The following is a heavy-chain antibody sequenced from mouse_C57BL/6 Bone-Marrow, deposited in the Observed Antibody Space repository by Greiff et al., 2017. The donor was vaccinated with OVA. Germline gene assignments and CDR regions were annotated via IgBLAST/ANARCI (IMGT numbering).Heavy chain of an antibody. CDR1: GYSFTSYY. J-gene: IGHJ2*01. V-gene: IGHV1-66*01. Sequence: LVESGPELVKPGASVKISCKASGYSFTSYYIHWVKQRPGQGLEWIGWIYPGSGNTKYNEKFKGKATLTADTSSSTAYMQLSSLTSEDSAVYYCARVPYGYFDYWGQGTTLTVSS. CDR3: ARVPYGYFDY. CDR2: IYPGSGNT. D-gene: IGHD1-1*02.